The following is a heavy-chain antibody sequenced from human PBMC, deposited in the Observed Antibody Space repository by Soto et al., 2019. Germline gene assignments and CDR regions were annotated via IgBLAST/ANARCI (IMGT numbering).Heavy chain of an antibody. CDR3: ARGGVEYEEMATILRGMDV. CDR2: ISYDGSNK. V-gene: IGHV3-30-3*01. CDR1: GFTFSSYA. J-gene: IGHJ6*02. Sequence: GGSLRLSCAASGFTFSSYAMHWVRQAPGKGLEWVAVISYDGSNKYYADSVKGRFTISRDNSKNTLYLQMNSLRAEDTAVYYCARGGVEYEEMATILRGMDVWGQGTTVTVSS. D-gene: IGHD5-12*01.